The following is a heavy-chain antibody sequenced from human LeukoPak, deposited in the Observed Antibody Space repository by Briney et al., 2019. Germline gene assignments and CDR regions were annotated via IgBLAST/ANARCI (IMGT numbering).Heavy chain of an antibody. J-gene: IGHJ4*02. V-gene: IGHV3-33*01. CDR1: GFTFSSYG. CDR2: IWYDGSNK. Sequence: PGRSLRLSCAASGFTFSSYGMHWVRQAPGEGLEWVAVIWYDGSNKYYADSVKGRFTISRDNSKNTLYLQMNSLRAEDTAVYYCARATPAGILTGYYFDYWGQGTLVTVSS. CDR3: ARATPAGILTGYYFDY. D-gene: IGHD3-9*01.